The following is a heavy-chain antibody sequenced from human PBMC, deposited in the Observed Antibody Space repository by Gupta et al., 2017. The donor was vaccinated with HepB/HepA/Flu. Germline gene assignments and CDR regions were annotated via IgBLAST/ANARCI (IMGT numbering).Heavy chain of an antibody. CDR3: ARGGYCSDDECNNYHYKGMDV. Sequence: QEHLVQSGAEVKKTGASVKVSCKASGYTFNSYDINWVRQVPGQWLEWLGWMNPKSGNAAYAQKFQGRVIMTRNTAINTAYMELSSLTSEDTAVYYCARGGYCSDDECNNYHYKGMDVWGQGTTVTVSS. CDR1: GYTFNSYD. D-gene: IGHD2-15*01. J-gene: IGHJ6*02. V-gene: IGHV1-8*01. CDR2: MNPKSGNA.